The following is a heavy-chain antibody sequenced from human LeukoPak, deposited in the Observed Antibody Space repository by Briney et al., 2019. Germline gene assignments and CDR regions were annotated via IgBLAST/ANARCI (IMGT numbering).Heavy chain of an antibody. CDR1: GFIFSNNW. CDR3: ARAPAYIPLGDAFDI. D-gene: IGHD3-16*01. CDR2: IKGDGSET. Sequence: GGSLRLSCAASGFIFSNNWMSWVRQAPGKGLEWVANIKGDGSETYYVDSVKGRFTISRDNAKNSLYLQMNSLRAEDTAVYYCARAPAYIPLGDAFDIWGQGTMVTVSS. J-gene: IGHJ3*02. V-gene: IGHV3-7*01.